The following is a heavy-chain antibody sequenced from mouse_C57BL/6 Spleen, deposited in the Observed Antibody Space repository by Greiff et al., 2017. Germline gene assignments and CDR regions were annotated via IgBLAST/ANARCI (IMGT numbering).Heavy chain of an antibody. D-gene: IGHD1-1*01. Sequence: QVQLQQPGAELVRPGSSVKLSCKASGYPFTSHWMPWGKQRPIQGLEWIGNIDPSDSETHYNQKFKDKATLTVDKSSSTAYMQLSSLTSEDSAVYYCARPFHYYGSSYGYFDVWGTGTTVTVSS. CDR3: ARPFHYYGSSYGYFDV. CDR1: GYPFTSHW. V-gene: IGHV1-52*01. J-gene: IGHJ1*03. CDR2: IDPSDSET.